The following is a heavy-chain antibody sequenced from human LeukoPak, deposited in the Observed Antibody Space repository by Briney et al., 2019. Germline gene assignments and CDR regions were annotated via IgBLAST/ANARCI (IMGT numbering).Heavy chain of an antibody. CDR1: PYSFTSHW. D-gene: IGHD1-26*01. CDR3: ARQNRGGSHTTGYYFDY. V-gene: IGHV5-51*01. J-gene: IGHJ4*02. Sequence: GESLKISCTSFPYSFTSHWIGWVRQKPGKGLEWVGLVYAGDSDTIYSPSFQGQVTMSADKSTSTVYLQWSGLKASDTATYFCARQNRGGSHTTGYYFDYWGLGTLVTVSS. CDR2: VYAGDSDT.